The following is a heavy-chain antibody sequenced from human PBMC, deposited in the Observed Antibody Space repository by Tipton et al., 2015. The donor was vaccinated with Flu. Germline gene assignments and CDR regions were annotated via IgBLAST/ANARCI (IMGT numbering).Heavy chain of an antibody. V-gene: IGHV3-21*01. CDR2: ISTSSYYI. CDR3: ARGIGFGELLDY. D-gene: IGHD3-10*01. Sequence: GSLRLSCAASRFIFSTFSLNWVRQAPGKGLEWVSSISTSSYYINYADSVKGRFAISRDSAKNSLYLQMNDLRAEDTAVYYCARGIGFGELLDYWGQGTLVTVSS. J-gene: IGHJ4*02. CDR1: RFIFSTFS.